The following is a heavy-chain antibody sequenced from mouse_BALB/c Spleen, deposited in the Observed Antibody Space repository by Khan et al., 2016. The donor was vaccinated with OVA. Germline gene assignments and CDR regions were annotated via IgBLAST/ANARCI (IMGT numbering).Heavy chain of an antibody. CDR1: GYTFSSYW. J-gene: IGHJ4*01. CDR2: ILPGRGNI. CDR3: ARGSGTTYGLDS. Sequence: QVQLQQSGAELMKPGASVKISCKATGYTFSSYWIEWVKQRPGHGLEWIGEILPGRGNINYNEKFKGKATFTADTSSNNAYMQLNSLTSEDLAVNCCARGSGTTYGLDSWGQGPSVTLSS. D-gene: IGHD4-1*01. V-gene: IGHV1-9*01.